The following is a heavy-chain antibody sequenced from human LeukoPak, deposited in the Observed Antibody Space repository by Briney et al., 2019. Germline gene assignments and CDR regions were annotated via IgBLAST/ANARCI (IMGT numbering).Heavy chain of an antibody. Sequence: GRSLRLSCAASGFTFSSYGMHWVRQAPGKGLEWVAVIWYDGSNKYYADSVKGRFTISRDNSKNTLYLQMNSLRAEDTAVYYCARDRPRPDCSSTSCPPDYWGQGTLVTVSS. J-gene: IGHJ4*02. V-gene: IGHV3-33*01. CDR3: ARDRPRPDCSSTSCPPDY. D-gene: IGHD2-2*01. CDR1: GFTFSSYG. CDR2: IWYDGSNK.